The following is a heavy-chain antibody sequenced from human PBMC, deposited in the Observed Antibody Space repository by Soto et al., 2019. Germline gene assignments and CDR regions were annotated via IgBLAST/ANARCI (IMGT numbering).Heavy chain of an antibody. V-gene: IGHV4-34*01. J-gene: IGHJ4*02. CDR2: INHSGST. Sequence: NPSETLSLTCAVYGGSFSGYYWSWIRQPPGKGLEWIGEINHSGSTNYNPSLKSRVTISVDTSKNQFSLKLSSVTAADTAVYYCARGQVTTPFDYWGQGTLVTVSS. CDR1: GGSFSGYY. D-gene: IGHD4-17*01. CDR3: ARGQVTTPFDY.